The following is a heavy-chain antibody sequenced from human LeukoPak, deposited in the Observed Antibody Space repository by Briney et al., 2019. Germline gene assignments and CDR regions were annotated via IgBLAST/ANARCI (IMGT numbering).Heavy chain of an antibody. J-gene: IGHJ3*02. CDR1: GGTFGSYA. Sequence: GASVKVPCKASGGTFGSYAISWARQAPGQGLEWMGGIIPIFSTANYAQKFQGRVTITADESTSPVYMELSSLRSEDTAVYYCATSPYYDFWSGHNGAFDIWGQGTMVIVSS. D-gene: IGHD3-3*01. CDR3: ATSPYYDFWSGHNGAFDI. CDR2: IIPIFSTA. V-gene: IGHV1-69*13.